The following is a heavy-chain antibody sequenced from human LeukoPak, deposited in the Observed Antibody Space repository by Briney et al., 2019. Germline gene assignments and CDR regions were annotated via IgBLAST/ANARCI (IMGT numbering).Heavy chain of an antibody. CDR1: GFTFSSYG. CDR2: ISYDGSNK. Sequence: RAGGSLRLSCAASGFTFSSYGMHWVRQAPGKGLEWVAVISYDGSNKYYADSVKGRFTISRDNSKNTLYLQMNSLRAEDTAVYYCAKDDRSWYWVGPYYFDYWGQGTLVTVSS. CDR3: AKDDRSWYWVGPYYFDY. D-gene: IGHD6-13*01. V-gene: IGHV3-30*18. J-gene: IGHJ4*02.